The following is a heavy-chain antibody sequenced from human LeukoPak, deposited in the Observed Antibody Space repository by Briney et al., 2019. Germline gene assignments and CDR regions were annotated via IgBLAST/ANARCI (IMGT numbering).Heavy chain of an antibody. J-gene: IGHJ5*02. CDR1: GYTFNRYY. V-gene: IGHV1-2*02. CDR3: ARGGVVPPATVNWFGP. Sequence: ASVKVSCKASGYTFNRYYMHWVRQAPGHGLEWMGWLNPNSGVTKYAQKFQGRVTMTRDTSISTAYMELSSLRSDDTAVYYCARGGVVPPATVNWFGPWGQGTLVTVSS. CDR2: LNPNSGVT. D-gene: IGHD4-17*01.